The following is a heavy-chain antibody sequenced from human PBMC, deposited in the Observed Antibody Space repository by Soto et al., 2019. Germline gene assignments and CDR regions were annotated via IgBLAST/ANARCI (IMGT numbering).Heavy chain of an antibody. V-gene: IGHV3-33*01. J-gene: IGHJ4*02. CDR2: IRYDGSKT. CDR1: GFIFSSYG. D-gene: IGHD3-3*01. CDR3: ARVKQGRGGYDSPFDY. Sequence: QVQLVESGGGVVQPGGSLRLSCAPSGFIFSSYGMHWVRQAPGKGLEWAAVIRYDGSKTYYEDSVKGRFTISRDNSKNTLYLQMNSLRAEDTAVYYCARVKQGRGGYDSPFDYWGQGTLVTVAS.